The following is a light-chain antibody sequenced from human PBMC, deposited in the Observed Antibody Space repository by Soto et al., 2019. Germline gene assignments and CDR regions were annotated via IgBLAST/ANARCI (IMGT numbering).Light chain of an antibody. CDR1: QSIRSL. CDR3: QQYQTYST. CDR2: DAS. V-gene: IGKV1-5*01. J-gene: IGKJ1*01. Sequence: DIQMTQSPSTLSASVGDRVTITCRASQSIRSLLAWYQQKPGKAPKVLIYDASSLGSGVPSRFSGSGSGTEFTLTISSLQPDDFATYFCQQYQTYSTFGQGTKVDNK.